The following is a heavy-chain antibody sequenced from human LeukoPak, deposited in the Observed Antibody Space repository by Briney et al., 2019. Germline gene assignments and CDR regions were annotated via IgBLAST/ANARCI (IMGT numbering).Heavy chain of an antibody. CDR2: TSSSGSTI. D-gene: IGHD6-19*01. CDR3: ARPYSSGDYYYYGMDV. Sequence: GGSLRLSCAASGFTFSSYEMNWVRQAPGKGLEWVSYTSSSGSTIYYADSVKGRFTISRDNDKNSLYLQMNSLRAEDTAVYYCARPYSSGDYYYYGMDVWGQGTTVTVSS. CDR1: GFTFSSYE. J-gene: IGHJ6*02. V-gene: IGHV3-48*03.